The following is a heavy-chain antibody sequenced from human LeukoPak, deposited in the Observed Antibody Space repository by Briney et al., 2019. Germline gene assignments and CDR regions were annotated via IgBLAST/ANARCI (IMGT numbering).Heavy chain of an antibody. CDR2: ITTTSST. J-gene: IGHJ4*02. V-gene: IGHV3-21*01. Sequence: GGSLRLSCAASEFTFSSYDMAWVRQAPGKGLEWVSSITTTSSTYYADSVKGRLTISRDNAKNSVYLEMNSLRAEDTAVYYCARDEHQYFYASCGRFDYWGQATLVTVSS. D-gene: IGHD3-22*01. CDR3: ARDEHQYFYASCGRFDY. CDR1: EFTFSSYD.